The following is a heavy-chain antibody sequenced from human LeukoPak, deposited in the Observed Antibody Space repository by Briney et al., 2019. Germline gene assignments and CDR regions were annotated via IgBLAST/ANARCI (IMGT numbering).Heavy chain of an antibody. J-gene: IGHJ4*02. CDR2: INWNGGST. V-gene: IGHV3-20*04. CDR3: AKDPLNYGSGAPIDY. D-gene: IGHD3-10*01. Sequence: GGSLRLSCAASGFTFDDYGMSWVRQAPGKGLEWVSGINWNGGSTGYADSVKGRFTISRDNAKNSLYLQMNSLRAEDTAVYYCAKDPLNYGSGAPIDYWGQGTLVTVAS. CDR1: GFTFDDYG.